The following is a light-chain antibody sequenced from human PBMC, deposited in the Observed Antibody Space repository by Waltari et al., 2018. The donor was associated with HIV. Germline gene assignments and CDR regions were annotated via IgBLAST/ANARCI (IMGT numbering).Light chain of an antibody. CDR2: NNN. CDR3: QSYDNSLNGWV. V-gene: IGLV1-40*01. CDR1: SANIGAGHD. J-gene: IGLJ3*02. Sequence: QSTLTQPPSVSGAPGQWVTISSTGSSANIGAGHDVPWFQQVPGTAPKLLIYNNNDRPSGVPDRFSGSKSGTSASLAITGLQAEDESDYYCQSYDNSLNGWVFGGGTKLTVL.